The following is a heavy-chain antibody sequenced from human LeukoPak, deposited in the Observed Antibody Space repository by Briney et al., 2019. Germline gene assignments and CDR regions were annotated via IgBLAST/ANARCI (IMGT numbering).Heavy chain of an antibody. V-gene: IGHV3-48*03. Sequence: GGSLRLSCAASGFPANKYEMHWVRQAPGKGPEWVSYIVAVATSTNYADSVWGRFTLSRDNAQNSVHLQMNSLRDEDTAVYYCVRGRLLRYTKYFDYWGQGALVTVSS. CDR2: IVAVATST. D-gene: IGHD2-21*02. J-gene: IGHJ4*02. CDR1: GFPANKYE. CDR3: VRGRLLRYTKYFDY.